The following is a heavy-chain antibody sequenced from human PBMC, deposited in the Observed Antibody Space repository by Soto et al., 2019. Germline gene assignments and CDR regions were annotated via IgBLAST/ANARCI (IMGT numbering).Heavy chain of an antibody. Sequence: EVQLVESGGGLVQPGGSLRLSCAASGFTFSNAWMSWVRQAPGKGLEWVGRIKSKSDGETTDYAAPVKGRFTISRDDSKNMLYLQMNSLKTEDTAVYYCTTETTYYYGSGKEGYFDYWGQGTLVTVSS. J-gene: IGHJ4*02. CDR1: GFTFSNAW. V-gene: IGHV3-15*01. CDR3: TTETTYYYGSGKEGYFDY. D-gene: IGHD3-10*01. CDR2: IKSKSDGETT.